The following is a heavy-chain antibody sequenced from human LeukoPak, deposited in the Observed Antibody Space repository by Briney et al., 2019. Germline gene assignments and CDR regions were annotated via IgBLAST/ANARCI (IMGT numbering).Heavy chain of an antibody. CDR1: GGSFGVYY. Sequence: SETLSLTCAVYGGSFGVYYWSWIRQPPGMGLEWIGEINHSGSTNYNPSLKSRVTISVDTSKNQFSLKLSSVTAADTAVYYCARVAAVVKDPDYWGQGALVTVSP. J-gene: IGHJ4*02. D-gene: IGHD6-25*01. CDR3: ARVAAVVKDPDY. V-gene: IGHV4-34*01. CDR2: INHSGST.